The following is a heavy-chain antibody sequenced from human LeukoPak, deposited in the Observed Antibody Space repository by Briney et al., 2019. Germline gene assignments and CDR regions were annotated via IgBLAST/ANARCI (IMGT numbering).Heavy chain of an antibody. CDR3: ARDSSPPTYGDYYYYYGMDV. CDR1: GFTFTSYS. Sequence: GGSLRLSCAASGFTFTSYSMSWVRQAPGKGLEWVSGTSDRGDYTYYADSVKGRFTISRDNSKNTLYLQMNSLRAEDTAVYYCARDSSPPTYGDYYYYYGMDVWGQGTTVTVSS. D-gene: IGHD4-17*01. V-gene: IGHV3-23*01. J-gene: IGHJ6*02. CDR2: TSDRGDYT.